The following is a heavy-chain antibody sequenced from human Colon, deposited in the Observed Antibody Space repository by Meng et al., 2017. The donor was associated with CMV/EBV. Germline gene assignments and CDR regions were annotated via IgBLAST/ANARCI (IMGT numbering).Heavy chain of an antibody. CDR2: INPNSGDT. V-gene: IGHV1-2*02. J-gene: IGHJ3*02. CDR1: GYNFIGYS. Sequence: VQLGQSGAGVKMPGASVKVSCKASGYNFIGYSTHWVRQAPGQGLEWMGWINPNSGDTKYAQKFQGRVTMTRDTSISTAYLELSRLRYDDTAVYYCARAGFDMWGQGSMVTVSS. CDR3: ARAGFDM.